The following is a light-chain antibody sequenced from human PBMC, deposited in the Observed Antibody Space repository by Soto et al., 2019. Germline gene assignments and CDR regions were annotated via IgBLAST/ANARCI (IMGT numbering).Light chain of an antibody. CDR2: DAS. CDR1: QTVRNNY. J-gene: IGKJ4*01. Sequence: EFVLTQSPGTLSLSPGERATLSCRASQTVRNNYLAWYQQKPGQAPRLLIYDASSRATGIPDRFSGRGSGTDFTLTISTLEPEDFAVYYCQQFSSYPLTFGAGTKVDIK. V-gene: IGKV3-20*01. CDR3: QQFSSYPLT.